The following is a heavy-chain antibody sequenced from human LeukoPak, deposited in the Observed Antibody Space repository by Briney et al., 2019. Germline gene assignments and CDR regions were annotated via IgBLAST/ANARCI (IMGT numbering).Heavy chain of an antibody. CDR2: ISGSGGST. V-gene: IGHV3-23*01. J-gene: IGHJ4*02. Sequence: PSETLSLTCTVSGGSISSYYWSWIRQPPGKGLEWVSAISGSGGSTYYADSVKGRFTISRDNSKNTLYLQMNSLRAEDTAVYYCAKDLWLADDYGDYWGQGTLVTVSS. D-gene: IGHD3-22*01. CDR1: GGSISSYY. CDR3: AKDLWLADDYGDY.